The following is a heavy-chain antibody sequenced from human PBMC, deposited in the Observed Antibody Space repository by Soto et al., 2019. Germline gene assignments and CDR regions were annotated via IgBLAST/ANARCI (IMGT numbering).Heavy chain of an antibody. Sequence: QVQLVQSGAEVKKPGASVKVSCKASGYTFTNYAIDWVRQAPGQRLEWMGWINAGNGNTKYSQKFLGRVTITRDTSASTAYMGLSSLRSEDTAVYYCARDMGFGLSDYWGQGILVTVSS. CDR1: GYTFTNYA. J-gene: IGHJ4*02. CDR3: ARDMGFGLSDY. V-gene: IGHV1-3*01. D-gene: IGHD3-10*01. CDR2: INAGNGNT.